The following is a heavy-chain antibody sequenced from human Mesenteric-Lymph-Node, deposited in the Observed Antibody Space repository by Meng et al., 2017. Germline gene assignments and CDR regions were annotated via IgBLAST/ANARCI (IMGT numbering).Heavy chain of an antibody. CDR2: IYYSGST. CDR1: GGSINSGSYY. V-gene: IGHV4-31*01. Sequence: QVQLQESGPGLVKPSQTLSLTCTVSGGSINSGSYYWTWIRQPAGKGLEWIGYIYYSGSTYYNPSLKSLVTISVDTSKNQFSLKLSSVTAADTAVYYCARVEGESGYFDYWGQGTLVTVSS. D-gene: IGHD3-3*01. J-gene: IGHJ4*02. CDR3: ARVEGESGYFDY.